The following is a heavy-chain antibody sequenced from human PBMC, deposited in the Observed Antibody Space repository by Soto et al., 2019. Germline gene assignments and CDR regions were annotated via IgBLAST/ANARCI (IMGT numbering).Heavy chain of an antibody. J-gene: IGHJ4*02. CDR2: INPSGGST. CDR3: ARYDYNGYYFDD. CDR1: GYTFSTYY. V-gene: IGHV1-46*01. Sequence: GASVKVSCKASGYTFSTYYMHWVRQAPGQGYEWMGIINPSGGSTTYAQRFQGRVTMTRDTSTTTVYMELSSLKSEDTAVYYCARYDYNGYYFDDWGQGSLVTGSS. D-gene: IGHD4-4*01.